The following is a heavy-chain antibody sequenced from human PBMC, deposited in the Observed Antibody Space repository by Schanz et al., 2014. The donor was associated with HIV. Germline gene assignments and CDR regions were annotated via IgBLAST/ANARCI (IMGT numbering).Heavy chain of an antibody. J-gene: IGHJ4*02. D-gene: IGHD3-22*01. Sequence: EVHLVESGGGLVKPGGSLRLSCVASGFTFNNYAMTWVRQAPGKGLEWVSSISESGGRTYYADSVNGRFTISRDNSKNTLYLQMTTLRIDDTAVYYCAKPEYDSRGNSQSHFDYWGQGTLVTVSS. V-gene: IGHV3-23*04. CDR2: ISESGGRT. CDR1: GFTFNNYA. CDR3: AKPEYDSRGNSQSHFDY.